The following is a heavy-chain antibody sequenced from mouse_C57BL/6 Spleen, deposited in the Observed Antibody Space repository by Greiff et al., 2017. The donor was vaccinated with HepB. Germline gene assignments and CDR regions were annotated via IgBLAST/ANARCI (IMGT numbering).Heavy chain of an antibody. CDR1: GFTFRSYA. V-gene: IGHV5-9-1*02. J-gene: IGHJ4*01. CDR3: TRGRVNYVAMDY. Sequence: EVKLVESGDGLVKPGGSLKLSCAASGFTFRSYAMSWVRQTPEKRLEWVAYISSGGDYIYYADTVKGRFTISRDNARNTLYLQMSSLKSEDTAMYYCTRGRVNYVAMDYWGQGTSVTVSS. CDR2: ISSGGDYI. D-gene: IGHD2-1*01.